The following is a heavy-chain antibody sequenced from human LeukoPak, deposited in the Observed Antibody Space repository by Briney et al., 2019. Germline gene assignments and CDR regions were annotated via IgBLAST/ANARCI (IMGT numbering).Heavy chain of an antibody. Sequence: ASVKVSCKASGYTFTGYYLHWVRQAPGQGLEWMGWISAYNGNTNYAQKLQGRVTMTTDTSTSTAYMELRSLRSDDTAVYYCARDVEYSSSWYAYYYYGMDVWGQGTTVTVSS. CDR1: GYTFTGYY. D-gene: IGHD6-13*01. CDR3: ARDVEYSSSWYAYYYYGMDV. J-gene: IGHJ6*02. V-gene: IGHV1-18*04. CDR2: ISAYNGNT.